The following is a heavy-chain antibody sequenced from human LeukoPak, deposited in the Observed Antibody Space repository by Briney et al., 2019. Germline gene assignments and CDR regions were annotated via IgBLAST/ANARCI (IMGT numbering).Heavy chain of an antibody. Sequence: GGSLRLSCAVSEFIFSSYGMHWVRQAPGKGLEWVAVIWYDGSNKYYADSVKGRFTISRDNSKNTLYLQMNSLRAEDTAVYFCARDFRNYFDSWGQGTLVTVSS. CDR3: ARDFRNYFDS. V-gene: IGHV3-33*01. CDR1: EFIFSSYG. J-gene: IGHJ4*02. CDR2: IWYDGSNK.